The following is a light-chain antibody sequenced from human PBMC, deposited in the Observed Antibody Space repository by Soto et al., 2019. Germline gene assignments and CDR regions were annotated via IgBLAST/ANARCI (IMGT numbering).Light chain of an antibody. CDR2: ENI. CDR1: SSDVGGYNY. V-gene: IGLV2-8*01. CDR3: SSYAGSNNPVV. J-gene: IGLJ2*01. Sequence: QSALTQPPSASGSPGQSVTISCTGTSSDVGGYNYVSWYQQHPGKAPKLMIYENINRPSGVPDRFSGSKSGNTSSLTVSGLQAEDEADYYCSSYAGSNNPVVFGGGTKLTVL.